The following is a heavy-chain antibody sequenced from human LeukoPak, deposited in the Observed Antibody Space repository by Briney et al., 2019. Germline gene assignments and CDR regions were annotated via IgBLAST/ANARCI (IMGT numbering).Heavy chain of an antibody. J-gene: IGHJ5*02. D-gene: IGHD6-13*01. Sequence: SETLSLTCTVSGGSISSRSYYWGWICQPPGKGLEWIGSIYYSGRTSYNPSLKSRVTISVDTSNNQFSLTLSSVTAADTAVYYCANSRGFSSSLCWFDPWGQGTLVTVSS. CDR3: ANSRGFSSSLCWFDP. CDR1: GGSISSRSYY. V-gene: IGHV4-39*01. CDR2: IYYSGRT.